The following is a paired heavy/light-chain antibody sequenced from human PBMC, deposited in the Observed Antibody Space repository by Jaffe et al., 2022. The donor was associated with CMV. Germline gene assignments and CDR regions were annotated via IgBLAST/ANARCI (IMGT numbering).Light chain of an antibody. CDR2: GTS. CDR1: QTVRNNY. Sequence: EVVLTQSPGTLALSPGERATLSCRASQTVRNNYLAWYQQKVGQAPRLLIYGTSSRATGIPDRFGGSGSGTDFTLTISRLEPEDFAVYYCQQYGSTPQTFGQGTNVEIK. J-gene: IGKJ1*01. CDR3: QQYGSTPQT. V-gene: IGKV3-20*01.
Heavy chain of an antibody. D-gene: IGHD6-19*01. V-gene: IGHV3-23*04. CDR3: ATTSGWPALLGHYDN. CDR1: GFTLNTYG. Sequence: EVRLVESGGGLVQPGGSLRLSCVASGFTLNTYGMGWVRQAPGKGLEWVSAISNSGGSTYYADSVKGRFTISRDNSKNSLYLQMNSLRVEDTAVYYCATTSGWPALLGHYDNWGQGVLVTVSP. J-gene: IGHJ4*02. CDR2: ISNSGGST.